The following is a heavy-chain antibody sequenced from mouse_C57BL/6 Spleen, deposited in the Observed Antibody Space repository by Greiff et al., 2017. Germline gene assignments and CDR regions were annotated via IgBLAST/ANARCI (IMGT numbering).Heavy chain of an antibody. Sequence: QVQLQQSGAELVRPGASVTLSCKASGYTFTDYEMHWVKQTPVHGVEWIGAIDPETGGTAYNQKFKGKAIQTADKSSSTAYMELRSLTSEDSAVYYCTGLRTFDYWGQGTTLTVSS. CDR1: GYTFTDYE. J-gene: IGHJ2*01. CDR2: IDPETGGT. CDR3: TGLRTFDY. V-gene: IGHV1-15*01. D-gene: IGHD1-1*01.